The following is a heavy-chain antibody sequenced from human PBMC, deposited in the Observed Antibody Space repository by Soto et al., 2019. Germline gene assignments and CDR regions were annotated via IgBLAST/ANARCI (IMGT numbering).Heavy chain of an antibody. J-gene: IGHJ3*01. CDR3: AGSGPIPAYDSSGYRKYGFSV. Sequence: GGSLRLSCVASGLTLSDYYMTWIRQAPGRGLEWVEYISSNTKMIFYPDSVKGRFTISRDNAKNALFLEMSGLRVEDTATYYCAGSGPIPAYDSSGYRKYGFSVWGQGTKVTVSS. D-gene: IGHD3-22*01. V-gene: IGHV3-11*01. CDR1: GLTLSDYY. CDR2: ISSNTKMI.